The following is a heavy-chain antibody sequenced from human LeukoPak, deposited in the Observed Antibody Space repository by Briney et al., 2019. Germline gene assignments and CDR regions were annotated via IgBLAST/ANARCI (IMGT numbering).Heavy chain of an antibody. Sequence: GGSLRLSCAASGFTFSSYEMNWVRQAPGKGLEWVSGINWNGGSIDYADSVKGRFTISRDNAKNSLFLQMNSLRVEDTALYYCARGGIAIFGVVIYMDVWGKGTTVTVSS. J-gene: IGHJ6*03. CDR3: ARGGIAIFGVVIYMDV. D-gene: IGHD3-3*01. V-gene: IGHV3-20*04. CDR2: INWNGGSI. CDR1: GFTFSSYE.